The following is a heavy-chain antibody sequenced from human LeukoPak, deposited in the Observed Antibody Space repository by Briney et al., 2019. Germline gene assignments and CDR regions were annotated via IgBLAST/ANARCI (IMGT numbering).Heavy chain of an antibody. CDR2: MNPNSGNT. V-gene: IGHV1-8*01. CDR1: GYTFTSYD. D-gene: IGHD3-10*01. Sequence: ASVKVSCKASGYTFTSYDINWVRQATGQGLEWMGWMNPNSGNTGYAQKFQGRVTMTRNTSISTAYMELSSLRSEDTAVYYCARADGSGSYYYYYYYYMDVWGKGTTVTVSS. J-gene: IGHJ6*03. CDR3: ARADGSGSYYYYYYYYMDV.